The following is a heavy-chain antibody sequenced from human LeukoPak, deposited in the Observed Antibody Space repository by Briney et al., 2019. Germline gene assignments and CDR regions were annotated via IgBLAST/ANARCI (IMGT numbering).Heavy chain of an antibody. Sequence: SETLSLTCTVSGYSINTGNFWGWIRQPPGKGLEWIGNIYHRGRTYYNPSLKSRVNISVDTSKNQFSLRLTSVTAADTAVYYCARGYDSRRFDYWGQGTLVTVSS. J-gene: IGHJ4*02. D-gene: IGHD3-22*01. V-gene: IGHV4-38-2*02. CDR2: IYHRGRT. CDR3: ARGYDSRRFDY. CDR1: GYSINTGNF.